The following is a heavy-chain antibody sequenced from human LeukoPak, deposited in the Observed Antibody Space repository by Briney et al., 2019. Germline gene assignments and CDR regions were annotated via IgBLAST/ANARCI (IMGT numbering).Heavy chain of an antibody. V-gene: IGHV3-66*01. CDR2: IYSGGKT. D-gene: IGHD6-19*01. J-gene: IGHJ4*02. Sequence: PGGSLRLSWAASGFTVSSNYMSWVRKAPGKGLEWVAIIYSGGKTYYADSVKDRFTVSRDNSKNTMYLQMNRLRAEDTAFYYCARSWGGGSGWYHFDYWGQGALVTVSS. CDR3: ARSWGGGSGWYHFDY. CDR1: GFTVSSNY.